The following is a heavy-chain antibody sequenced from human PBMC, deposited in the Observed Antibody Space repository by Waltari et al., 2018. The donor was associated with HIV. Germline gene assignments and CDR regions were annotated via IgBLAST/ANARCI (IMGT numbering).Heavy chain of an antibody. CDR3: ASTVYRGDYYYYGMDV. CDR2: SIPIFGST. J-gene: IGHJ6*02. D-gene: IGHD4-17*01. CDR1: GGTFSNYA. V-gene: IGHV1-69*13. Sequence: QVQLVQSGAEVKKPGSSVKVSCKASGGTFSNYAISWVRQAPGQGLEWMGGSIPIFGSTNVAQNFQGRVTITADESTSTAYMELRSLRSEDTAVYYCASTVYRGDYYYYGMDVWGQGTTVTVSS.